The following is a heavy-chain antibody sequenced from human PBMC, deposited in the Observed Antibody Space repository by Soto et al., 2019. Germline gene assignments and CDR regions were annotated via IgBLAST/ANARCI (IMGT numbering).Heavy chain of an antibody. D-gene: IGHD2-2*01. CDR1: GYTFTSYG. CDR2: ISAYNGNT. V-gene: IGHV1-18*01. J-gene: IGHJ5*02. Sequence: ASVKVSCKASGYTFTSYGISWVRQAPGQGLEWMGWISAYNGNTNYAQKLQGRVTMTTDTSTSTAYMELRSLRSDDTAVYYCASHRLGYCSSTSCSQLWFDLWGQGTLVTVSS. CDR3: ASHRLGYCSSTSCSQLWFDL.